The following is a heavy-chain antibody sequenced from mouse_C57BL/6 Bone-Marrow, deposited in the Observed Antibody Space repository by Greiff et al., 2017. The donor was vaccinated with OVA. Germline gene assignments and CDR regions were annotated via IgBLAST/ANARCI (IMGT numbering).Heavy chain of an antibody. J-gene: IGHJ2*01. CDR2: ISYGGST. V-gene: IGHV3-6*01. Sequence: EVQLQESGPGLVKPSQSLSLTCSVTGYSITSGYYWNWIRQFPGNKLEWVGYISYGGSTNYNQSLKNRISITRDTSKNQFFLKLNSVTTEDAATYYCARDRENYRGYFDYWGQGTTLTVSA. CDR3: ARDRENYRGYFDY. D-gene: IGHD1-1*02. CDR1: GYSITSGYY.